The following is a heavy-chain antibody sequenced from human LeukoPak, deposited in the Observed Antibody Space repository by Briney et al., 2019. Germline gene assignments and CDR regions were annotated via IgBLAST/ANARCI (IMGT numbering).Heavy chain of an antibody. V-gene: IGHV4-59*12. Sequence: PSETLSLTCTVSGGSISFYYWSWIRQPPGKGLEWIGYIYFSGSTNYNPSLKSRVTISVDTSKNQFSLKLSSVTAADTAVYYCARASNYDYVWGSSKAAFDIWGQGTMVTVSS. CDR1: GGSISFYY. J-gene: IGHJ3*02. D-gene: IGHD3-16*01. CDR3: ARASNYDYVWGSSKAAFDI. CDR2: IYFSGST.